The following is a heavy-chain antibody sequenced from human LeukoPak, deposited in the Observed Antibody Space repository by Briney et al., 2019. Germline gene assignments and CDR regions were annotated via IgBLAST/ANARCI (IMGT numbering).Heavy chain of an antibody. J-gene: IGHJ6*02. Sequence: GGSLRLSCAASGFTFSSYWMSWARQAPGKGLEWVASINHNGNVNYYVDSVKGRFTISRDKAKNSLYLQMSNLRAEDTAVYFCARGGGLDVWGQGATVTVSS. CDR3: ARGGGLDV. V-gene: IGHV3-7*03. CDR1: GFTFSSYW. CDR2: INHNGNVN. D-gene: IGHD3-16*01.